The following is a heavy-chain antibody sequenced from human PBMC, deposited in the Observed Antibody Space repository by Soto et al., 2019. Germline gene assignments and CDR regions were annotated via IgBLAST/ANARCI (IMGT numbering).Heavy chain of an antibody. V-gene: IGHV3-48*02. CDR1: GFTFSSYS. CDR3: ARPGGTTGDYDPVHEYYYYGMDV. Sequence: GGSLRLSCAASGFTFSSYSMNWVRQAPGKGLEWVSYISSSSSTIYYADSVKGRFTISRDNAKNSLYLQMNSLRDEDTAVYYCARPGGTTGDYDPVHEYYYYGMDVWGQGTTVTVSS. CDR2: ISSSSSTI. J-gene: IGHJ6*02. D-gene: IGHD4-17*01.